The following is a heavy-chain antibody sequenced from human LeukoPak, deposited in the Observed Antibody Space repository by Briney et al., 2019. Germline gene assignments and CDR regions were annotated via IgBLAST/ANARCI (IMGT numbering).Heavy chain of an antibody. CDR2: ISAYNGST. V-gene: IGHV1-18*04. Sequence: ASVKVSCKASGYTFTSYGISWVRQAPGQGLEWMGWISAYNGSTNYAQKLQGRVTMTTDTSTSTAYMELRSLRSDDTAVYYCARVITMVRGYYYYGMDVWGKGTTVTVSS. CDR1: GYTFTSYG. CDR3: ARVITMVRGYYYYGMDV. D-gene: IGHD3-10*01. J-gene: IGHJ6*04.